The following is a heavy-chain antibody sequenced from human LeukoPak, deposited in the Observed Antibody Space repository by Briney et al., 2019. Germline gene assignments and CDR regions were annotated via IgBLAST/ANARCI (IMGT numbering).Heavy chain of an antibody. V-gene: IGHV4-34*01. D-gene: IGHD3-22*01. J-gene: IGHJ4*02. CDR3: ARRRRSYYYDSSGYCFDY. CDR1: GGSFSGYY. Sequence: PSETLSLTCAVYGGSFSGYYWGWIRQPPGKGLEWIGSIYHSGSTYYNPSLKSRVTISVDTSKNQFSLKLSSVTAADTAVYYCARRRRSYYYDSSGYCFDYWGQGTLVTVSS. CDR2: IYHSGST.